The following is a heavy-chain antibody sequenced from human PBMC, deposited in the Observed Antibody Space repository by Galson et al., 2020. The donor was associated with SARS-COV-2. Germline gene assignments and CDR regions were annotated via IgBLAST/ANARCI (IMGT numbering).Heavy chain of an antibody. J-gene: IGHJ4*02. CDR2: INHSGST. CDR1: GGSFSGYY. Sequence: SETLSLTCAVYGGSFSGYYWSWIRQPPGKGLEWIGEINHSGSTNYNPSLKSRVTISVDTSKNQFSLKLSSVTAADTAVYYCARIIAVAIKYYFDYWGQGTLVTVSS. D-gene: IGHD6-19*01. V-gene: IGHV4-34*01. CDR3: ARIIAVAIKYYFDY.